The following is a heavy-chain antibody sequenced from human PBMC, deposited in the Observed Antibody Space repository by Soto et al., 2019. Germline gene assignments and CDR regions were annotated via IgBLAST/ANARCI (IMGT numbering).Heavy chain of an antibody. CDR3: ARYDRYYYYSSGPKGITPPSIHDPSYGMDV. CDR1: GYTFTSYY. J-gene: IGHJ6*02. D-gene: IGHD3-22*01. V-gene: IGHV1-46*01. CDR2: INPSGGST. Sequence: GASVKVSCKASGYTFTSYYMHWVRQAPGQGLEWMGIINPSGGSTSYAQKYQGRVTMTRDTSTSTVYMELSSLRSEDTAVYYCARYDRYYYYSSGPKGITPPSIHDPSYGMDVWGQGTTVTVSS.